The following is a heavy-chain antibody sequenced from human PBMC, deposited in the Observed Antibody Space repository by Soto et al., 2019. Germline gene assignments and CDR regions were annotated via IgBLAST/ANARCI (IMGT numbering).Heavy chain of an antibody. J-gene: IGHJ3*02. Sequence: QVQLQESGPGLVKPSGTLSLTCAVSGGSISSSNWWSWVRQPPGKGLEWIGEIYHSGSTNYNPSLKSRVTISVDKTKNQFSLKLSSVTAADTAVYYCASYTYYYDSSGYSHDAFDIWGQGTMVTVSS. CDR3: ASYTYYYDSSGYSHDAFDI. CDR1: GGSISSSNW. V-gene: IGHV4-4*02. D-gene: IGHD3-22*01. CDR2: IYHSGST.